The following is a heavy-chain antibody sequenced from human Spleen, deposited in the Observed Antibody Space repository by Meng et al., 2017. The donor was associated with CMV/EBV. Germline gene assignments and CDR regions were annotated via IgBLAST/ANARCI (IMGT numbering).Heavy chain of an antibody. V-gene: IGHV4-34*01. CDR3: ARVWGGDNWFDP. J-gene: IGHJ5*02. Sequence: SETLSLTCSVFGGSLSGYFWTWIRQPPGKGLEWIGEVSHGGRTNYNPSLQSRVTISVDVSKNQFSLSLSSVTAADTAVYYCARVWGGDNWFDPWGQGILVTVSS. CDR1: GGSLSGYF. D-gene: IGHD3-16*01. CDR2: VSHGGRT.